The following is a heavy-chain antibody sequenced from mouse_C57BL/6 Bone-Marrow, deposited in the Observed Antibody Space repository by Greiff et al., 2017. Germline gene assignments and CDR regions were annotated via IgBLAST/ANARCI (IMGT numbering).Heavy chain of an antibody. D-gene: IGHD2-4*01. CDR2: ISNGGGST. CDR1: GFTFSDYY. Sequence: DVMLVESGGGLVQPGGSLKLSCAASGFTFSDYYMYWVRQTPEKRLEWVAYISNGGGSTYYPDTVKGRFTISRDNAKNTLYLQMSRLKSEDTARYYCARPGRLTWFAYWGQGTLVTVSA. J-gene: IGHJ3*01. V-gene: IGHV5-12*01. CDR3: ARPGRLTWFAY.